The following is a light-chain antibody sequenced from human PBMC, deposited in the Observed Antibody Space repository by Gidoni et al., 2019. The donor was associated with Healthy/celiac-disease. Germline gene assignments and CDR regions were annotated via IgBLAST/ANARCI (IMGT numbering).Light chain of an antibody. CDR3: QQYNSYSG. Sequence: DIQMTQSSSTLSASVGDRVTITCRVSQSISSWLAWYQQKPGKAPKLLIYDASSLESGVPSRFSGSGSGTEFTLTISSLQPDDFATYYCQQYNSYSGFGPGTKVDIK. J-gene: IGKJ3*01. V-gene: IGKV1-5*01. CDR1: QSISSW. CDR2: DAS.